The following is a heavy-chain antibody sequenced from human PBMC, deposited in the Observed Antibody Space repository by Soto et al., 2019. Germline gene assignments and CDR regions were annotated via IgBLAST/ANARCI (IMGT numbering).Heavy chain of an antibody. J-gene: IGHJ6*02. Sequence: SGPTLVNPTQTLTLTCTFSGFSLSTSGMCVSWIRQPPGKALEWLARIDWDDEKFYSTSLKTRLTISKDTSKNQVVLTMTNMDPVDTATYYCAWIHFRHDYFYGMDVWGQGTTVTVSS. CDR2: IDWDDEK. CDR1: GFSLSTSGMC. V-gene: IGHV2-70*17. CDR3: AWIHFRHDYFYGMDV.